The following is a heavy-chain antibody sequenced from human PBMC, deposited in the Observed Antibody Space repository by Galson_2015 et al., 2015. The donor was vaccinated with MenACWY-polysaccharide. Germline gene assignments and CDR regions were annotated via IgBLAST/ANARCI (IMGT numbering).Heavy chain of an antibody. J-gene: IGHJ4*02. CDR1: GFTFSIYW. CDR3: AKPYSTSGVCFSFDS. V-gene: IGHV3-7*03. CDR2: INEDGSEK. D-gene: IGHD2-8*01. Sequence: SLRLSCAASGFTFSIYWMTWVRQAPGKGLEWVANINEDGSEKQYVDSVKGRFTIAGDNSTNSLYLQMNSLRAEDTALYYCAKPYSTSGVCFSFDSWGQGSLVTVSS.